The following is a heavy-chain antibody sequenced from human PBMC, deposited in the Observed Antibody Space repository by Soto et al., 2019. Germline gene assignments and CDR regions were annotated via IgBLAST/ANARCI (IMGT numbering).Heavy chain of an antibody. Sequence: PGGPLRLSCAASGFTFSSYAMSWVRQAPGKGLDWVSAISGSGDGTSYADSVKGRFTISRDNSKNTLYLQMNSLRAEDTSVYYCAKDIRITIFGVVSEYWGQGTPVTVSS. J-gene: IGHJ4*02. D-gene: IGHD3-3*01. CDR2: ISGSGDGT. CDR3: AKDIRITIFGVVSEY. CDR1: GFTFSSYA. V-gene: IGHV3-23*01.